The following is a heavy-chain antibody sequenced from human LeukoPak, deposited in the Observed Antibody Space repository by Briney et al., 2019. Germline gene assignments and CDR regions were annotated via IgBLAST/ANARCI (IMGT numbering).Heavy chain of an antibody. CDR3: ARDSYYYGSGGLDV. CDR1: GGSISSYY. Sequence: PSETLSLTCTVSGGSISSYYWSWIRQPPGKGLEWIGRIYTSGSTNYNPSLKSRVTISVDTSKNQFSLKLSSVTAADTAVYYCARDSYYYGSGGLDVWGKGTTVTISS. V-gene: IGHV4-4*08. D-gene: IGHD3-10*01. CDR2: IYTSGST. J-gene: IGHJ6*04.